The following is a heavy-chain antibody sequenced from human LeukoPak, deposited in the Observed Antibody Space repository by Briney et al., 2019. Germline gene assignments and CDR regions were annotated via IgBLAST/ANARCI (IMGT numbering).Heavy chain of an antibody. CDR1: GYSISSGFY. V-gene: IGHV4-38-2*02. D-gene: IGHD3-10*01. CDR3: ARGVREKNRGFLLYYYYYYMDV. Sequence: PSETLSLTCSVSGYSISSGFYWDCIRQPPGKGLEWIGSFHHSGSTPYNPSLNSRVSISVDTSKNQLSLKLSSVTAADTAVYYCARGVREKNRGFLLYYYYYYMDVWGKGTTVAISS. J-gene: IGHJ6*03. CDR2: FHHSGST.